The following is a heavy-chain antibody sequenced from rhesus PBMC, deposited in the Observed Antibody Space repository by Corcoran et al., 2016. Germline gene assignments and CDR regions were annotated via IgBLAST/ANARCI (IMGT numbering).Heavy chain of an antibody. CDR1: GGSISDSYR. CDR3: ARSIAAADFDY. CDR2: IYGSSTST. J-gene: IGHJ4*01. D-gene: IGHD6-25*01. V-gene: IGHV4S10*01. Sequence: QVQLQESGPGVVKPSETLSLTCAVSGGSISDSYRWSWIRQPPGKGLEWIGYIYGSSTSTNYNPSLKSRVNISKDTSKNQFSLKLSSVTAADTAVYYCARSIAAADFDYWGQGVLVTVSS.